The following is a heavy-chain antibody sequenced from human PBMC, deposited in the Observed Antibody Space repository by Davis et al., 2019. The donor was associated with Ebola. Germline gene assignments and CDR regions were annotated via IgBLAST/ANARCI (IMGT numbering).Heavy chain of an antibody. D-gene: IGHD2-15*01. J-gene: IGHJ3*02. CDR1: GYTFTSYD. CDR3: ARGGVWWDAFDI. V-gene: IGHV1-8*01. Sequence: ASEKVSCKASGYTFTSYDINWVRQATGQGLEWMGWMNPNSGNTGYAQKFQGRVTMTRNTSISTAYMELSSLRSEDTAVYYCARGGVWWDAFDIWGQGTMVTVSS. CDR2: MNPNSGNT.